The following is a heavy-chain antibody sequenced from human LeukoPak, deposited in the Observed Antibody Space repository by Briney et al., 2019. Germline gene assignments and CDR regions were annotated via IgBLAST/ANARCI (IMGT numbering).Heavy chain of an antibody. CDR3: ARGRRSWYGVEYFQH. V-gene: IGHV4-34*01. Sequence: PGASLRLSCVASGFTFSNYAMSWVRRAPGKGLEWIGEINHSGSTNYNPSLKSRVTISVDTSKNQFSLKLSSVTAADTAVYYCARGRRSWYGVEYFQHWGQGTLVTVSS. D-gene: IGHD6-13*01. CDR2: INHSGST. J-gene: IGHJ1*01. CDR1: GFTFSNYA.